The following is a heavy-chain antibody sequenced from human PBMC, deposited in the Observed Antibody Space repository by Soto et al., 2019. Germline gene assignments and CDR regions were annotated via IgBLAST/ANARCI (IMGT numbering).Heavy chain of an antibody. Sequence: ASEAPSLTCTVSGGSLSRGRYYGSWIRQPPGKGLEWIGDIYYSGSTNYNPSLKSRVTISVDASANQFSRKLSSVTAADAAVYYCARIYYYGSGSSYKEDDYWGQGTLVTVSS. CDR1: GGSLSRGRYY. D-gene: IGHD3-10*01. J-gene: IGHJ4*02. CDR2: IYYSGST. V-gene: IGHV4-61*01. CDR3: ARIYYYGSGSSYKEDDY.